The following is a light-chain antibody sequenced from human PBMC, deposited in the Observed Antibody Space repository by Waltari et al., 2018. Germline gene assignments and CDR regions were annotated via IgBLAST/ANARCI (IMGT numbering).Light chain of an antibody. V-gene: IGLV3-1*01. CDR1: KLRDKY. CDR2: QDI. J-gene: IGLJ2*01. CDR3: QAWDI. Sequence: SSELSQPPSMSVSPGQTARITCSGAKLRDKYVSWYQKKPGQSPVLVIHQDIKRPSGIPERFSGSNSGNTATLTSSGTQAVDEADYYCQAWDIFGGGTKLTVL.